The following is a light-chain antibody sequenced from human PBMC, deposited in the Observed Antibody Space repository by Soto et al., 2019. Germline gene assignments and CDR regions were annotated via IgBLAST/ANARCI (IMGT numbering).Light chain of an antibody. CDR1: SSDVATYNL. J-gene: IGLJ3*02. V-gene: IGLV2-23*02. Sequence: QSALTQPASVSGSPGQSITISCTGTSSDVATYNLVSWYQQRPGTAPQLIIYEVTKRPSGVSTRFSGSQSGKTASLTISGLQADDEADYYCCSRVFGGGTKLTVL. CDR2: EVT. CDR3: CSRV.